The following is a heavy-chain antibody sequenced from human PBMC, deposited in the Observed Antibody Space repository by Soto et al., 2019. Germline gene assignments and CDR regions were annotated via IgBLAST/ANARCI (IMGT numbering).Heavy chain of an antibody. J-gene: IGHJ4*02. CDR2: IVPIYRTA. CDR3: VRDSGAKLSSS. D-gene: IGHD6-13*01. Sequence: SVKVSCKASGGTFSSYRINWVRQAPGQGLEWVGRIVPIYRTADYAQKFQGRVTITADESARTSYMELRSLKSQDTAVYYCVRDSGAKLSSSWGQGTLVTVSS. V-gene: IGHV1-69*13. CDR1: GGTFSSYR.